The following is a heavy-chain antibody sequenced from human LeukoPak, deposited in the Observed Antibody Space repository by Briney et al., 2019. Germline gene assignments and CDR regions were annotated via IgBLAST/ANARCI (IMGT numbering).Heavy chain of an antibody. Sequence: SETLSLTCTVSGGSISSCYWSWIRQPAGKGLEWIGRIYTSGSTNYNPSLKSRVTMSVDTSKNQFSLKLSSVTAADTAVYYCARVGTAMVRGVMAYYFDYWGQGTLVTVSS. CDR2: IYTSGST. J-gene: IGHJ4*02. D-gene: IGHD3-10*01. CDR1: GGSISSCY. V-gene: IGHV4-4*07. CDR3: ARVGTAMVRGVMAYYFDY.